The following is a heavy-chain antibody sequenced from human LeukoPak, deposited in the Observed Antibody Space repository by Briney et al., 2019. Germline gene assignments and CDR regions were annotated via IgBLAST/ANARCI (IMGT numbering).Heavy chain of an antibody. Sequence: GGALRLSCAASGFTFSSYGMHWVRQAPGKGVEWVAVIWYDGSNKYYADSVKGRFTISRDNSKNTLYLQMNSLRAEDTAVYYCARTTVVTPSAFDIWGQGTMVTVSS. CDR1: GFTFSSYG. CDR3: ARTTVVTPSAFDI. J-gene: IGHJ3*02. D-gene: IGHD4-23*01. V-gene: IGHV3-33*01. CDR2: IWYDGSNK.